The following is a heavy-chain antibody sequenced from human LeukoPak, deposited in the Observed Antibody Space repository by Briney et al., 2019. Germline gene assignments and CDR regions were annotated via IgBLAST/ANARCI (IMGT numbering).Heavy chain of an antibody. CDR2: ISANDGSA. J-gene: IGHJ5*02. D-gene: IGHD2-2*01. Sequence: GASVKVSCEASGYRFTGYGISWVRQAPGQGLEWMGWISANDGSANYTQKLQGRVTMTTDTSTSTAYMEIRDLRSDDTAVYYCARGVVVHYTWFDPWGQGTLVTVSS. CDR1: GYRFTGYG. V-gene: IGHV1-18*01. CDR3: ARGVVVHYTWFDP.